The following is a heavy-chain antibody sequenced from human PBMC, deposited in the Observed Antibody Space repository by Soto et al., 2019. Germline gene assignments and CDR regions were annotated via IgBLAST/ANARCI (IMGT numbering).Heavy chain of an antibody. Sequence: PSETLSLTCTVSGGSISSGDYYWSWIRQPPGKGLEWIGYIYYSGSTYYNPSLKSRVTISVDTSKNQFSLKLSSVTAADTAVYYCASLSLVPALYYYGMDVWGQGTTVTVSS. V-gene: IGHV4-30-4*01. D-gene: IGHD2-2*01. CDR2: IYYSGST. CDR1: GGSISSGDYY. CDR3: ASLSLVPALYYYGMDV. J-gene: IGHJ6*02.